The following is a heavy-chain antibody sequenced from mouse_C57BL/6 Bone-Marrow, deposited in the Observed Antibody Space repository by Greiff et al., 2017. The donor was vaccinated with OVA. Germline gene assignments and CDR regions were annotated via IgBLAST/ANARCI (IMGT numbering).Heavy chain of an antibody. CDR2: INSDGGST. CDR3: ARHSSMITTGDDY. CDR1: EYEFPSHD. Sequence: DVKLVESGGGLVQPGESLKLSCESNEYEFPSHDMSWVRKTPEKRLELVAAINSDGGSTYYPDTMERRFIISRDNTKKTLYLQMSSLRSEDTALYYGARHSSMITTGDDYWGQGTTLTVSS. V-gene: IGHV5-2*01. D-gene: IGHD2-4*01. J-gene: IGHJ2*01.